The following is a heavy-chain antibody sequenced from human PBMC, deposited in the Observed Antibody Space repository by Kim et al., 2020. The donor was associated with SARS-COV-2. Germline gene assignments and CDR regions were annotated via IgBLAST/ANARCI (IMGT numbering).Heavy chain of an antibody. CDR2: INPNSGGT. V-gene: IGHV1-2*04. J-gene: IGHJ4*02. D-gene: IGHD3-16*02. CDR1: GYTFTGYY. Sequence: ASVKVSCKASGYTFTGYYMHWVRQAPGQGLEWMGWINPNSGGTNYAQKFQGWVTMTRDTSISTAYMELSRLRSDDTAVYYCARERTYYDYVWGSYREYYFDYWGQGTLVTVSS. CDR3: ARERTYYDYVWGSYREYYFDY.